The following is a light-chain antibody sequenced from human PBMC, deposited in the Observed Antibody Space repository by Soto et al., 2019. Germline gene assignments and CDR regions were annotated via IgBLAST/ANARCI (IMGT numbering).Light chain of an antibody. CDR2: DAS. V-gene: IGKV3-20*01. CDR3: QQHDRSAWF. Sequence: EIVLTQSPGTLSLSPGERATLSCRASQSVSSSYLAWYQQKPGQAPRLLIYDASSRATDIPDRFSGSGSGTDFTLTISRLEPEDSAVYYCQQHDRSAWFFGQGTKVEIK. J-gene: IGKJ2*01. CDR1: QSVSSSY.